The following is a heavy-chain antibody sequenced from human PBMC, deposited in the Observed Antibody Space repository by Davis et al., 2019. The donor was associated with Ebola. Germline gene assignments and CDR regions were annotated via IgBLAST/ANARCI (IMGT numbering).Heavy chain of an antibody. CDR3: AKVGYYYDSGGSLDY. CDR1: GYTFTDSY. CDR2: INPNSGDT. Sequence: ASVKVSCKASGYTFTDSYMHWVRQAPGQGVEWMAWINPNSGDTNYAQKFQGRVTMTRDTSISTAYMELSRLRSDDTAVYYCAKVGYYYDSGGSLDYWGQGTLVTVSS. V-gene: IGHV1-2*02. D-gene: IGHD3-22*01. J-gene: IGHJ4*02.